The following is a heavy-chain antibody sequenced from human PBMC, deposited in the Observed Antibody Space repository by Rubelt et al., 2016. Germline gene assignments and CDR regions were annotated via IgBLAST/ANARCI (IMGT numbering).Heavy chain of an antibody. CDR2: MNPNSGNT. J-gene: IGHJ5*02. Sequence: QVQLVQSGAEMRKPGASVKVSCKASGYTFTSYDINWVRQATGQGLEWMGWMNPNSGNTGYAQKFQGRVTRTRNTSVSTAYMELGSLRSEDTAVYYCARMVNDFWSGYHNWFDPWGQGTLVTVSS. CDR3: ARMVNDFWSGYHNWFDP. CDR1: GYTFTSYD. V-gene: IGHV1-8*01. D-gene: IGHD3-3*01.